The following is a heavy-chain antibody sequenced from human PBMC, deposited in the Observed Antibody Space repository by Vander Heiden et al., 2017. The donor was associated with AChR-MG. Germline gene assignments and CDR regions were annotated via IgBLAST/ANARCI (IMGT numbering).Heavy chain of an antibody. CDR1: GGSISSGGYY. J-gene: IGHJ6*02. CDR2: IYYSGST. D-gene: IGHD5-18*01. V-gene: IGHV4-31*03. CDR3: ARDKPWIQDVYGMDVYGMDV. Sequence: QVQLQESGPGLVKPSQTLSLTCTVSGGSISSGGYYWSWIRQHPGKGLEWIGYIYYSGSTYYNPSLKSRVTISVDTSKNQFSLKLSSVTAADTAVYYCARDKPWIQDVYGMDVYGMDVWGQGTTVTVSS.